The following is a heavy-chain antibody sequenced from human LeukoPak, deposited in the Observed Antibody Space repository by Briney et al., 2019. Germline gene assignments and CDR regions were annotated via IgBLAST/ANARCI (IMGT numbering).Heavy chain of an antibody. D-gene: IGHD2-21*02. V-gene: IGHV1-8*01. CDR2: MNPNSGNT. CDR3: ARDHYHKIHSVMVTAPDY. J-gene: IGHJ4*02. CDR1: GYTFTSYD. Sequence: ASVKVSCKASGYTFTSYDINWVRQATGQGLEWMGWMNPNSGNTGYAQKFQGRVTMTRDTSTSTVYMELSSLRSEDTAVYYCARDHYHKIHSVMVTAPDYWGQGTLVIVSS.